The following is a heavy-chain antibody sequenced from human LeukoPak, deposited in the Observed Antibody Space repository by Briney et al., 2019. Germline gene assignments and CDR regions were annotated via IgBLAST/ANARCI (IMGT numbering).Heavy chain of an antibody. CDR2: IYTSGST. J-gene: IGHJ6*03. CDR3: ARVGAYNWNHGIYYYYYMDV. V-gene: IGHV4-4*07. Sequence: SETLSLTCTVPGGSISSYYWSWIRQPAGKGLEWIGRIYTSGSTNYNPSLKSRVTMSVDTSKNQFSLKLSSVTAADTAVYYCARVGAYNWNHGIYYYYYMDVWGKGTTVTVSS. D-gene: IGHD1-20*01. CDR1: GGSISSYY.